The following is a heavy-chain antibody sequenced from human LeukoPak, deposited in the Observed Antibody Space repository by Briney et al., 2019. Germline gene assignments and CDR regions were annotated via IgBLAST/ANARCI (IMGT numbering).Heavy chain of an antibody. D-gene: IGHD6-19*01. CDR2: IYYSGST. CDR3: ARLSTGWYYFDY. CDR1: DGSISSYY. V-gene: IGHV4-59*08. J-gene: IGHJ4*02. Sequence: PSETLSLTCTVSDGSISSYYWSWIRQPPGKGLEWIGYIYYSGSTDYNPSLKSRVTISVDTSKNQLSLRLSSVTAADTAVYYCARLSTGWYYFDYWGQGALVTVSS.